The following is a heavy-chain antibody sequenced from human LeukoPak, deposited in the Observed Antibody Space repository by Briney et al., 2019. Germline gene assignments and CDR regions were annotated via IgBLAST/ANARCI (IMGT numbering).Heavy chain of an antibody. D-gene: IGHD2-21*02. J-gene: IGHJ4*02. Sequence: SETLSLTCTVSGGSISSSSYYWGWIRQPPGKGLEWIGCIYYSGSTYYNPSLKSRVTISVDTSKNQFSLKLSSVTAADTAVYYCARSLTADTFDYWGQGTLVTVSS. CDR1: GGSISSSSYY. CDR3: ARSLTADTFDY. CDR2: IYYSGST. V-gene: IGHV4-39*07.